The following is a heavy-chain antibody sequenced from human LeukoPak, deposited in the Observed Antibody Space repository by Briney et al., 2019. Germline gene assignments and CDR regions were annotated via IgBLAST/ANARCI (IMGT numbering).Heavy chain of an antibody. CDR2: ISAYNGNT. D-gene: IGHD2-15*01. CDR1: GGTFSSYA. CDR3: ARDLGCSGGSCYEEIDY. V-gene: IGHV1-18*01. J-gene: IGHJ4*02. Sequence: VASVKVSCKASGGTFSSYAISWVRQAPGQGLEWMGWISAYNGNTNYAQKLQGRVTMTTDTSTSTAYMELRSLRSDDTAVYYCARDLGCSGGSCYEEIDYWGQGTLVTVSS.